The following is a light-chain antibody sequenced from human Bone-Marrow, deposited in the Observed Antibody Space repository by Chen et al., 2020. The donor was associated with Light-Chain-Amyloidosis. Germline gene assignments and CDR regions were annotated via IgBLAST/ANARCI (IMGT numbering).Light chain of an antibody. CDR1: DLPTKY. Sequence: SHELTQPPSVSVSPGQTARITCSGDDLPTKYAYWYQQKPGQAPALVIHRDTERPSGISERFSGSSSGTTATLTISGVQAEDEADYHCQSADSSGTYEVIFGGGTKLTVL. CDR2: RDT. V-gene: IGLV3-25*03. CDR3: QSADSSGTYEVI. J-gene: IGLJ2*01.